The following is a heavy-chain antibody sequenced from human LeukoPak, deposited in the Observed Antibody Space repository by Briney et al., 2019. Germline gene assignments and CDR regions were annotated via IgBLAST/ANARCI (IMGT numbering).Heavy chain of an antibody. CDR2: ITHIGST. CDR1: GASLSGYY. Sequence: SETLSLTCAVYGASLSGYYWTWIRQPPGKGLEWIGEITHIGSTNYNPSLKSRVTISVDTSKKHFSLNLSSVTAADTAVYYCARDNGGTAMAYYSYYYMDVWGKGTTVTISS. CDR3: ARDNGGTAMAYYSYYYMDV. J-gene: IGHJ6*03. D-gene: IGHD5-18*01. V-gene: IGHV4-34*01.